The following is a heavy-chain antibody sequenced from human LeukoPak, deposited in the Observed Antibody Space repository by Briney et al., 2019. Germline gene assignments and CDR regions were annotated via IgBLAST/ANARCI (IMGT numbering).Heavy chain of an antibody. CDR2: IKQDGSEK. V-gene: IGHV3-7*01. D-gene: IGHD6-13*01. CDR3: AREISSWYRTEGRFDP. CDR1: GFIFSNYW. Sequence: GGSLRLSCAASGFIFSNYWMSWVRQAPGKGLEWVANIKQDGSEKSYVVSVTGRFTISRDNAKNSLYLQMNSLRAEDTAVYYCAREISSWYRTEGRFDPWGQGTLVTVSS. J-gene: IGHJ5*02.